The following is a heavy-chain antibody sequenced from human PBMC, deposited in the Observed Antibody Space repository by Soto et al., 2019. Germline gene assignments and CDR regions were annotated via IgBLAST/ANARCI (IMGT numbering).Heavy chain of an antibody. V-gene: IGHV3-30*18. CDR1: GFTFSSYG. CDR2: ISYDGSNK. J-gene: IGHJ3*02. D-gene: IGHD3-9*01. CDR3: AKSYDILTGYSSTLGAFDI. Sequence: PGGSLRLSCAASGFTFSSYGMHWVRQAPGKGLEWVAVISYDGSNKYYADSVKGRFTISRGNSKNTLYLQMNSLRAEDTAVYYCAKSYDILTGYSSTLGAFDIWGQGTMVTVSS.